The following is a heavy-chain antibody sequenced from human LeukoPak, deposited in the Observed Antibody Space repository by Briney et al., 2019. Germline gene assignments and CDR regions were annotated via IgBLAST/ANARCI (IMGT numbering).Heavy chain of an antibody. CDR1: GGTFSSYA. J-gene: IGHJ5*02. Sequence: GSSVKVSCKASGGTFSSYAISWVRQAPGQGLEWMGRIIPIFGIANYAQKFQGRVTITADKSTSTAHMELSSLRSEDTAVYYCAREVVTTNRNWFDPWGQGTLVTVSS. D-gene: IGHD4-11*01. CDR2: IIPIFGIA. CDR3: AREVVTTNRNWFDP. V-gene: IGHV1-69*04.